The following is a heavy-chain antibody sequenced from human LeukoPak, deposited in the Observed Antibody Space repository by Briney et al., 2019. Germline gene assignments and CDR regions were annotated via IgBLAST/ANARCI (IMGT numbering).Heavy chain of an antibody. D-gene: IGHD3-10*01. V-gene: IGHV4-34*01. J-gene: IGHJ4*02. Sequence: PSEPLSLTCAVYGESFSGYYWSWIRQPPGKGLEWIGEINHSGSTKYNPSLKSRVTISVDTSKNQFSLRLSSVTAADTAVYYCASYTMVRGIDYWGQGTLVTVSS. CDR1: GESFSGYY. CDR2: INHSGST. CDR3: ASYTMVRGIDY.